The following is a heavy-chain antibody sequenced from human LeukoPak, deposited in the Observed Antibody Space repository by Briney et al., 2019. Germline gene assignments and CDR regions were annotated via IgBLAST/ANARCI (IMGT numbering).Heavy chain of an antibody. CDR3: ARGEVVVVAATPDY. D-gene: IGHD2-15*01. CDR1: GFTFSSYS. Sequence: GGSLRLSCAASGFTFSSYSMNWVRQAPGKGLEWVSSISSSSSYIYYADSVKGRFTISRDNAKNSLYLQMNSLRAEDTAVYYCARGEVVVVAATPDYWGQRTLVTVSS. V-gene: IGHV3-21*01. CDR2: ISSSSSYI. J-gene: IGHJ4*02.